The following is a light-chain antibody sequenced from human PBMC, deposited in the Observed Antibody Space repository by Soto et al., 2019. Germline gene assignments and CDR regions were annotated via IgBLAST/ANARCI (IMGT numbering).Light chain of an antibody. CDR3: QQRSNWQYT. CDR2: DTS. J-gene: IGKJ2*01. Sequence: EIVLTQSPATLSLSPGERATLSCRASQSVSSYSAWYQQKPGQAPRLLIYDTSNRATGIPARFSGSGSGTDFTLTISGLAPEEFAVYYCQQRSNWQYTFGLGTRLEIK. CDR1: QSVSSY. V-gene: IGKV3-11*01.